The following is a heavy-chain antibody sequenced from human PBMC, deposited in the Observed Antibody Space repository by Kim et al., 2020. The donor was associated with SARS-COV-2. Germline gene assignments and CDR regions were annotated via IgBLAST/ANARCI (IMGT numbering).Heavy chain of an antibody. V-gene: IGHV4-31*03. CDR1: GGSISSGGYY. Sequence: SETLSLTCTVSGGSISSGGYYWSWIRQHPGKGLEWIGYIYYSGSTYYNPSLKSRVTISVDTSKNQFSLKLSSVTAADTAVYYCARDASNWFDPWGHGTLVTVSS. CDR2: IYYSGST. CDR3: ARDASNWFDP. J-gene: IGHJ5*02.